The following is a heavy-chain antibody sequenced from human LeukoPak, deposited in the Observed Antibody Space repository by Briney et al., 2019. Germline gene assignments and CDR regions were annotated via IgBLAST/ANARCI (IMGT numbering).Heavy chain of an antibody. Sequence: ASVKVSCKASGYTFTSCYMHWVRQAPGQGLEWMGIINPSGGSTSYAQKFQGRVTMTRDTSTSTVYMELSSLRSEDTAVYYCARDLLRDGYTDYWGQGTLVTVSS. J-gene: IGHJ4*02. V-gene: IGHV1-46*01. CDR2: INPSGGST. CDR1: GYTFTSCY. CDR3: ARDLLRDGYTDY. D-gene: IGHD5-12*01.